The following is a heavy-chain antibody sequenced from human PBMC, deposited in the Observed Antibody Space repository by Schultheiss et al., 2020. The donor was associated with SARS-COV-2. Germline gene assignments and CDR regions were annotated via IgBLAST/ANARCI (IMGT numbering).Heavy chain of an antibody. D-gene: IGHD2-2*01. CDR1: GFTFSSYA. CDR2: ISGSGGST. J-gene: IGHJ4*02. Sequence: GGSLRLSCAASGFTFSSYAMSWVRQAPGKGLEWVSAISGSGGSTYYADSVKGRFTISRDNSKNTLYLQMNSLRAEDTAVYYCAKADCSSTSCLTGGRYYFDYWGQGTLVTVSS. CDR3: AKADCSSTSCLTGGRYYFDY. V-gene: IGHV3-23*01.